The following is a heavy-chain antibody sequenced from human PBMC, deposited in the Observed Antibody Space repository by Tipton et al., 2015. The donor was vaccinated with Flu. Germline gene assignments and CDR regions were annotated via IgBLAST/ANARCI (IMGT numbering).Heavy chain of an antibody. J-gene: IGHJ4*02. V-gene: IGHV3-23*01. CDR3: AKDGPGGHGEDYFDY. CDR2: ISGSGGST. D-gene: IGHD3-10*01. CDR1: GFTFSSYA. Sequence: SLRLSCAASGFTFSSYAMSWVRRAPGKGLEWVSAISGSGGSTYYADSVKGRFTISRDNSKNTLYPQMNSLRAEDTAVYYCAKDGPGGHGEDYFDYWGQGTLVTVSS.